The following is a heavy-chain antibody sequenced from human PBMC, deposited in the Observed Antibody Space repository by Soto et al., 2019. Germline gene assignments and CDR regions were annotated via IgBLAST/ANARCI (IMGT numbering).Heavy chain of an antibody. CDR1: GFTFSSNA. CDR2: ITGSGGIT. D-gene: IGHD3-9*01. J-gene: IGHJ4*02. V-gene: IGHV3-23*01. CDR3: AHRPAYDISTGYYPFDY. Sequence: PGGSLRLSCAASGFTFSSNAMSWVRQAPGKGLEWVSGITGSGGITDYADSVKGRFTISRDNSRNTVYLQMNYLRVEDTAVYFCAHRPAYDISTGYYPFDYWGQGSLVTVSS.